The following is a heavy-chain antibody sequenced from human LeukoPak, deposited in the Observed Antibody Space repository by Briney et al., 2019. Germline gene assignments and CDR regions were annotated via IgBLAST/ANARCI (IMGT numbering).Heavy chain of an antibody. J-gene: IGHJ4*02. Sequence: GGSLRLSCAASGFTFSDYAMSWVRQPPGKGLEWVSAISGSGGSTYYADSVKGRFTISRDNYKNTLYLQMNSLRAEDTAVYYCAKTPGATYYYDSSGYYYDDNYFDYWGQGTLVTVSS. CDR3: AKTPGATYYYDSSGYYYDDNYFDY. V-gene: IGHV3-23*01. CDR1: GFTFSDYA. D-gene: IGHD3-22*01. CDR2: ISGSGGST.